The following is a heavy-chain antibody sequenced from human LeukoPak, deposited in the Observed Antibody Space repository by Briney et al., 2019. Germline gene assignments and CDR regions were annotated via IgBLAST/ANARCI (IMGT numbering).Heavy chain of an antibody. V-gene: IGHV1-18*01. D-gene: IGHD5-24*01. CDR3: ARGEAKIVYDF. J-gene: IGHJ4*02. CDR2: VGAYNGHT. CDR1: GYTFTNYG. Sequence: ASVKVSCKASGYTFTNYGFTWVRQAPGQGLEWMGWVGAYNGHTIYAPGLQGRVTMTTDTSTSTVFMELRSLRSDDTAVYYCARGEAKIVYDFWGQGTLVTVSS.